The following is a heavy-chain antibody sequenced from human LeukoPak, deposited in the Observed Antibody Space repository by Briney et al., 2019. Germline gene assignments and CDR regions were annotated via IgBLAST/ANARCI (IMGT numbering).Heavy chain of an antibody. CDR3: ARLQMYYYDSSGRSGWFDP. J-gene: IGHJ5*02. CDR1: GYTFTGYY. CDR2: INSNSGGT. V-gene: IGHV1-2*02. Sequence: ASVKVSCKASGYTFTGYYMHWVRQAPGQGLEWMGWINSNSGGTNYAQKFQGRVTMTRDTSISTAYTELSRLRSDDTAVYYCARLQMYYYDSSGRSGWFDPWGQGTLVTVSS. D-gene: IGHD3-22*01.